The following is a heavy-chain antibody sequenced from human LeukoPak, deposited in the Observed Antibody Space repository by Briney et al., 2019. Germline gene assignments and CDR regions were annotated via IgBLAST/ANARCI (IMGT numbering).Heavy chain of an antibody. Sequence: GGSLRLSCTASGFTFGDYAVSWFRQAPGKGLGWVGFIRSKAYGGTTEYAASVKGRFTISRDDSKSIAYLQMNSLKTEDTAVYYCTRVYGDYSWYFDLWGRGTLVTVSS. CDR2: IRSKAYGGTT. J-gene: IGHJ2*01. D-gene: IGHD4-17*01. V-gene: IGHV3-49*03. CDR3: TRVYGDYSWYFDL. CDR1: GFTFGDYA.